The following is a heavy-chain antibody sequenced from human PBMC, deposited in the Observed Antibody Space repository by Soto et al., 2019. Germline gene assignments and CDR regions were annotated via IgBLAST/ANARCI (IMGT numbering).Heavy chain of an antibody. D-gene: IGHD3-10*01. CDR1: GFTFSSYA. V-gene: IGHV3-23*01. CDR2: INSSGGST. Sequence: EVQLLESGGGLVQPGGSLRLSCAASGFTFSSYAMSWFRQAPGKGLAWVSTINSSGGSTYYADSVKGRFTMSRDTSKTTLYLQMNSLRAEDTAVYYCAKGGGDYGSGSYPFWYWGQGTLVTVSS. CDR3: AKGGGDYGSGSYPFWY. J-gene: IGHJ4*02.